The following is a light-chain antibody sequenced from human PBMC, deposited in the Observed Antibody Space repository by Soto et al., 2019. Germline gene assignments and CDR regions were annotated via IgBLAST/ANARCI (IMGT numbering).Light chain of an antibody. CDR1: QSFSSY. V-gene: IGKV3-11*01. CDR3: QQRSNWPPVIT. CDR2: DAS. Sequence: ESDLRQSPATMSLSPGERAALSCRASQSFSSYLAWYQQKPGQAPRLLIYDASKRATGIPARFSGRGSGTDFTLTISSLEPEDFAVYYCQQRSNWPPVITFGQGTRLEIK. J-gene: IGKJ5*01.